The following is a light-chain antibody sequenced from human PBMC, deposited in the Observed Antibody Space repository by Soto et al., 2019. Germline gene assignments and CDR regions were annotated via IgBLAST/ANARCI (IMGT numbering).Light chain of an antibody. Sequence: EIVMTQSPATLSVSPGERATLSCRASQSVSSNLAWYQQKPVQAPRLLIYGASIRATGIPARFSGSGSGTEFTLTISSLQSEDFAVYYCQQYNNWPSDTFGQGTKLEIK. J-gene: IGKJ2*01. V-gene: IGKV3D-15*01. CDR2: GAS. CDR3: QQYNNWPSDT. CDR1: QSVSSN.